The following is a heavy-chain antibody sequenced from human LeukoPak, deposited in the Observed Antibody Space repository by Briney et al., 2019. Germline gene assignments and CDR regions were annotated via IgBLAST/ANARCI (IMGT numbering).Heavy chain of an antibody. V-gene: IGHV3-48*01. Sequence: QSGGSLRLSCTASVFIFSTYSMNWVRQAPGKGLEWVSYISSSSSTIYYADSVKGRFTISRDNAQNSLYLQMNSLRGEDTAVYYCTRERGLIAPSGVDLWGQGTLVTVSS. J-gene: IGHJ5*02. CDR1: VFIFSTYS. CDR2: ISSSSSTI. CDR3: TRERGLIAPSGVDL. D-gene: IGHD6-13*01.